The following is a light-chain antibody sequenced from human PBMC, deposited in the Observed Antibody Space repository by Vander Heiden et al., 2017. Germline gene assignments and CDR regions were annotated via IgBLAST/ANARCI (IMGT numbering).Light chain of an antibody. J-gene: IGKJ2*01. Sequence: DIQITPSPSTLSASVGARVTITCRASQSISSWLAWSQQKPGKAPKLLIYDASSLESGVPSRFSGSGSWAEFTLTISSLQPDDFATYYCQQYNSDSYTFGQGTKLEIK. CDR2: DAS. CDR3: QQYNSDSYT. V-gene: IGKV1-5*01. CDR1: QSISSW.